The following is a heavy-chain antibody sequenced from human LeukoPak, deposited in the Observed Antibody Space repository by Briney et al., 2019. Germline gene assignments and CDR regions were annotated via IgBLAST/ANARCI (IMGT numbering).Heavy chain of an antibody. CDR3: ARRILMDV. J-gene: IGHJ6*04. V-gene: IGHV4-59*08. CDR2: IYYSGST. CDR1: GGSFTIYY. Sequence: PSETLSLTCGVNGGSFTIYYWTWIRQPPGKGLEWIGSIYYSGSTYYNPSLKSRVTISVDTSKNQFSLKLSSVTAADTAVYYCARRILMDVWGKGTTVTVSS. D-gene: IGHD2-15*01.